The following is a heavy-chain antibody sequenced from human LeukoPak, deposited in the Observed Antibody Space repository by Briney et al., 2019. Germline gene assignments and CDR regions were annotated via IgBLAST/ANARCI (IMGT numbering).Heavy chain of an antibody. D-gene: IGHD3-3*01. CDR3: ARGFNDFWSGSQLEY. CDR1: GFTFSSYA. CDR2: ISYDGSNK. Sequence: GGSLRLSCAASGFTFSSYAMHWVRQAPGKGLEWVAVISYDGSNKYYADSVEGRFTISRDNSKSTVYLEINSLRSEDTAIYYCARGFNDFWSGSQLEYWGQGTLVTVSS. J-gene: IGHJ4*02. V-gene: IGHV3-30-3*01.